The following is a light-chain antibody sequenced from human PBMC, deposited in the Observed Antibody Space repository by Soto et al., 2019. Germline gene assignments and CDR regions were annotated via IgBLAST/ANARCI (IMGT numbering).Light chain of an antibody. CDR2: GAS. J-gene: IGKJ1*01. CDR3: QQFGKSPPSWT. V-gene: IGKV3-20*01. Sequence: ETVLTQSPGTLSLSPGERATLSYSASQSVSSNYLAWYQQKPGQAPRLLIYGASTRATGIPDRFSGSGSATDCTLTISRLEPEDFAVYYCQQFGKSPPSWTFGQGTKVEIK. CDR1: QSVSSNY.